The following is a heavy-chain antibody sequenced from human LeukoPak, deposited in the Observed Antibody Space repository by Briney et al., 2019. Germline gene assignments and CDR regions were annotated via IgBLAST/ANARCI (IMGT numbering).Heavy chain of an antibody. J-gene: IGHJ4*02. Sequence: ASLKVSCKASGYTFIDYYIHWVRQAPGQGLEWMGWINPYSGGTNYAQSFQGRVTMTRDTSIATAYMELSRLRSDDTAVYYCARGGDRIAAAATFDYWGQGTLVTVSS. CDR2: INPYSGGT. CDR3: ARGGDRIAAAATFDY. D-gene: IGHD6-13*01. V-gene: IGHV1-2*02. CDR1: GYTFIDYY.